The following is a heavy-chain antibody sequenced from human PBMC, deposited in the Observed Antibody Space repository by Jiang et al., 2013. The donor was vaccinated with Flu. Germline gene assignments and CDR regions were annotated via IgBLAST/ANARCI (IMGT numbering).Heavy chain of an antibody. J-gene: IGHJ4*02. CDR2: ISYDRSQK. D-gene: IGHD6-25*01. Sequence: VQLVESGGDVVQPGKSLRLSCAASGFTFSAYGMHWVRQAPGKGLEWVAVISYDRSQKYYADSVKGRFTISRDNSKNTLNLQMKNLKTEDTAVYYCAKDRGSDHFFDLWGQGTLVTVSS. CDR3: AKDRGSDHFFDL. CDR1: GFTFSAYG. V-gene: IGHV3-30*18.